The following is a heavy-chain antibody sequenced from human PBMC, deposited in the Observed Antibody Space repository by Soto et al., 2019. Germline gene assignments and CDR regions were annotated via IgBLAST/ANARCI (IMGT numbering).Heavy chain of an antibody. J-gene: IGHJ4*02. D-gene: IGHD3-22*01. V-gene: IGHV3-23*01. Sequence: VQLLESGGGLVHPGGSLRLYCAASEFTFKNYAMTWVRQAPGKGLEWVSLITGSDGRTYYADSVKGRFTISRDNSKNTLFLQMDSLRPADTALYYCAKATYDTTFYTSSLDNWGQGTLVTVSS. CDR2: ITGSDGRT. CDR3: AKATYDTTFYTSSLDN. CDR1: EFTFKNYA.